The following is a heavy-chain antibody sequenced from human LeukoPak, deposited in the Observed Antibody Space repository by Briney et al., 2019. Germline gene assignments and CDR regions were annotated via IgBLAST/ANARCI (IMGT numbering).Heavy chain of an antibody. CDR1: GHTFTGYY. CDR3: AGLTTVTTWGNY. Sequence: ASVKVSCKASGHTFTGYYMHWVRQAPGQGLEWMGWINPNSGGTNYAQKFQGRVTMTRDTSISTAYMELSRLRSDDTAVYYCAGLTTVTTWGNYWGQGTLVTVSS. J-gene: IGHJ4*02. D-gene: IGHD4-17*01. CDR2: INPNSGGT. V-gene: IGHV1-2*02.